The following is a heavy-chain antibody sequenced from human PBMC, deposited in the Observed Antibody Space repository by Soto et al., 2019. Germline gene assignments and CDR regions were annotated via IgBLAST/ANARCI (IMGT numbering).Heavy chain of an antibody. CDR3: ARDGMGTIVGGMDV. J-gene: IGHJ6*02. Sequence: QVQLVQSGAEVKNHGSSVKVSCKTSGGTFSNDAISWVRQAHGQGLEWMGGIIPIYGTTHYAQKLQDRLKLTADESTGTAYMELSSLRSDDTGVYYCARDGMGTIVGGMDVWGQGTTVTVSS. D-gene: IGHD7-27*01. CDR1: GGTFSNDA. CDR2: IIPIYGTT. V-gene: IGHV1-69*01.